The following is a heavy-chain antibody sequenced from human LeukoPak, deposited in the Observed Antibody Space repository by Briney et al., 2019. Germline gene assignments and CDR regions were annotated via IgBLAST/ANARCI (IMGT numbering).Heavy chain of an antibody. Sequence: GRSLRPSCAASGFSFSNYVMHWVRQAPGKGLEWMAVISYDGSNKYYADSVKGRFTISRDNSKNTLYLQMSSLKGEDTAVYYCARDGPAVIFFGYFEYWGQGTLVTVSS. CDR2: ISYDGSNK. D-gene: IGHD2-21*01. J-gene: IGHJ4*02. CDR1: GFSFSNYV. CDR3: ARDGPAVIFFGYFEY. V-gene: IGHV3-30*03.